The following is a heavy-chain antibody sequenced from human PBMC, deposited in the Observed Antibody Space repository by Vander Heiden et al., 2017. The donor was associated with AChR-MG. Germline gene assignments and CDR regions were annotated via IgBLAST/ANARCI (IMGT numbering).Heavy chain of an antibody. J-gene: IGHJ5*02. CDR3: AKDSRSSNWFDP. CDR1: GGSIISSTW. CDR2: IHHSGST. D-gene: IGHD6-6*01. Sequence: QVQLQESGPGLVKPSGTLSLTCAVSGGSIISSTWWHWVRQPPGKGLEWIGEIHHSGSTNYNPSLKSRVTISVDKSKNQLSLNLSSVTAADTAVYYCAKDSRSSNWFDPWGQGTLVTVSS. V-gene: IGHV4-4*02.